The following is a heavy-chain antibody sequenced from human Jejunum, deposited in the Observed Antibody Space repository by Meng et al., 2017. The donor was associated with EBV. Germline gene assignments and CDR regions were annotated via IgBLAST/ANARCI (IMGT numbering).Heavy chain of an antibody. J-gene: IGHJ4*02. CDR1: EFNFNTLP. CDR3: TRAGYYRFDY. D-gene: IGHD1-26*01. CDR2: ISNDGSKK. Sequence: VQMVESGGGGGRPGMSRRLSCAASEFNFNTLPIHRVRQAPGKGLEWVAIISNDGSKKDYTDSVKGRFTISRDKSESTVYLQMNSLRNEDTAVYYCTRAGYYRFDYWGQGALVTVSS. V-gene: IGHV3-30-3*01.